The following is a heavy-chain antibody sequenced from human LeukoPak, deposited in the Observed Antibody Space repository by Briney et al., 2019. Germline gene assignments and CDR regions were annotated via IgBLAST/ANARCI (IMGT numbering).Heavy chain of an antibody. D-gene: IGHD2-2*01. CDR3: ARGGEVCSSTSCYRGHEY. Sequence: SVKVSCKASGYTFTGYYMHWVRQAPGQGLEWMGWINPDTGGTSYAQRFQGRVTMTRDTSISTAYMELSRLTSDDTAVYYCARGGEVCSSTSCYRGHEYWGQGTLVTVSS. V-gene: IGHV1-2*02. CDR1: GYTFTGYY. CDR2: INPDTGGT. J-gene: IGHJ4*02.